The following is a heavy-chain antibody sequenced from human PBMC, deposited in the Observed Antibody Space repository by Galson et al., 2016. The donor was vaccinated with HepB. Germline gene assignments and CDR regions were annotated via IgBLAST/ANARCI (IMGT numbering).Heavy chain of an antibody. J-gene: IGHJ6*02. CDR3: ARRTGNGFDV. D-gene: IGHD1-1*01. CDR1: GDSVSSNSAT. CDR2: TYYRSKWYS. V-gene: IGHV6-1*01. Sequence: CAISGDSVSSNSATWNWIRLSPSRGLEWLGRTYYRSKWYSDYALSVKSRITINADTYKSQFPLQLNSVTPEDTAVYYCARRTGNGFDVWGQGTTVTVSS.